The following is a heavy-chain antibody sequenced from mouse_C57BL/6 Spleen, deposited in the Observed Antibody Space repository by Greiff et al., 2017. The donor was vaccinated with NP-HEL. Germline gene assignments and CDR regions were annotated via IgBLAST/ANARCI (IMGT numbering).Heavy chain of an antibody. V-gene: IGHV1-53*01. CDR2: INPSNGGT. CDR3: ARENYYGSSLDY. CDR1: GYTFTSYW. Sequence: VQLQQPGTELVKPGASVKLSCKASGYTFTSYWMHWVKQRPGQGLEWIGNINPSNGGTNYNEKFKSKATLTVDKASSTAYMQLSSLTAEDSAVYYCARENYYGSSLDYWGQGTTLTVSS. D-gene: IGHD1-1*01. J-gene: IGHJ2*01.